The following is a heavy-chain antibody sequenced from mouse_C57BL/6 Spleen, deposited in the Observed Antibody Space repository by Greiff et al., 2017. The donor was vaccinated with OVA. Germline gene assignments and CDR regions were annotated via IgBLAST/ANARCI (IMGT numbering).Heavy chain of an antibody. CDR2: IDPSDSYT. CDR3: ARGGDYYGSSPRYFDV. V-gene: IGHV1-69*01. Sequence: QVQLQQSGAELVMPGASVKLSCKASGYTFTSYWMHWVKQRPGQGLEWIGEIDPSDSYTNYNQKFKGKSTLTVDKSSSTAYMQLSSLTSEDSAVYYCARGGDYYGSSPRYFDVWGTGTTVTVSS. CDR1: GYTFTSYW. D-gene: IGHD1-1*01. J-gene: IGHJ1*03.